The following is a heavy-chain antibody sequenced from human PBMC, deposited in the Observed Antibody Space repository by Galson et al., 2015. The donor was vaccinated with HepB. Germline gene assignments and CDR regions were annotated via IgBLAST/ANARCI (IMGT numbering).Heavy chain of an antibody. J-gene: IGHJ6*02. Sequence: SLRLSCAASGFTFDDYAMHWVRQAPGKGLEWVSGISWNSGSIGYADSVKGRFTISRDNAKNSLYLQMNSLRAEDTALYYCAKGDYGDYEYYYYYGMDVWGQGTTVTVSS. CDR1: GFTFDDYA. D-gene: IGHD4-17*01. CDR3: AKGDYGDYEYYYYYGMDV. V-gene: IGHV3-9*01. CDR2: ISWNSGSI.